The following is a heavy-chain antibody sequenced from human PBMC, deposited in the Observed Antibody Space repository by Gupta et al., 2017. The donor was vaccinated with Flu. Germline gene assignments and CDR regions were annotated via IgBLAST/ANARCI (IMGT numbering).Heavy chain of an antibody. V-gene: IGHV4-39*01. CDR1: GGSISSGTYY. CDR3: GRAPDS. J-gene: IGHJ4*02. Sequence: QLQLQESGPGLVKPSETLFLPCTFSGGSISSGTYYWGWIRQPPGKGLEWIGSNYANGKIYYSPSLKSRVTISVDTSKNQFSLRLTSVTAADTAVYYCGRAPDSWGQGTLVTVSS. CDR2: NYANGKI.